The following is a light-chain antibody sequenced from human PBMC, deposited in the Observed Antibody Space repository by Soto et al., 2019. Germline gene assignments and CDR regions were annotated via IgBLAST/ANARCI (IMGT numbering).Light chain of an antibody. CDR3: QQYVSLGT. Sequence: VLSLSKQPLSLSPGERFTLSCVACQSVSNNYLAWYQQKPGQAPRLLIYGASNRATGIPDRFSGSGSGTDFTLTISRLEPEDFAVYSCQQYVSLGTFCQVTKVDIK. J-gene: IGKJ1*01. V-gene: IGKV3-20*01. CDR1: QSVSNNY. CDR2: GAS.